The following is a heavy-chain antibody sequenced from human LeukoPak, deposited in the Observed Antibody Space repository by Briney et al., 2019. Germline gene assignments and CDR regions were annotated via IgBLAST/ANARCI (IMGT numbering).Heavy chain of an antibody. V-gene: IGHV4-34*01. Sequence: SETLSLTCAVYGGSFSGYYWSWIRQPPGKGLEWIGEINHSGSTNYNPSLKSRVTISIDTSKNQFSLKVTSVTAADTAVYYCARVKDPGGYYYYYYMDVWGKGTTVTVSS. CDR3: ARVKDPGGYYYYYYMDV. CDR2: INHSGST. D-gene: IGHD3-16*01. J-gene: IGHJ6*03. CDR1: GGSFSGYY.